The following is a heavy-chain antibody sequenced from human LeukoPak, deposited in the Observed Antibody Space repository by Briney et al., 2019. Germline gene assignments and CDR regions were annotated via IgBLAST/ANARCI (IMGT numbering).Heavy chain of an antibody. Sequence: PGGSLRLSCAASGFTFSSYWMHWVRQAPGKGLVWVSRINSDGSSTTYADSVKGRFTISRDNAKNTLYLQMNSLRAEDTAVYYCAMWETTVTTLDYWGQGTLVTVSS. J-gene: IGHJ4*02. CDR2: INSDGSST. D-gene: IGHD4-17*01. CDR1: GFTFSSYW. V-gene: IGHV3-74*01. CDR3: AMWETTVTTLDY.